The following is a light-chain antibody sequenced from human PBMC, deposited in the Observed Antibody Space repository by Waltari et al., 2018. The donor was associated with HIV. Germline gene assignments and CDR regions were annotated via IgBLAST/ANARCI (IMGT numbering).Light chain of an antibody. J-gene: IGLJ2*01. Sequence: QSALTQPASVSGSPGQSITMSCTRATSDVGAYAYVSWYQQHPGKAPKLIIYEVTNRPSGVSNRFSGSKSGITASLTISGLQTEDEADYYCSSYTNINTVVFGGGTKLTVL. CDR1: TSDVGAYAY. CDR3: SSYTNINTVV. CDR2: EVT. V-gene: IGLV2-14*01.